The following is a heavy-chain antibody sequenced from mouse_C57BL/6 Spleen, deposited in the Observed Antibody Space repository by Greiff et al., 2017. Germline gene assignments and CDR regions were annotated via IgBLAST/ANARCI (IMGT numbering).Heavy chain of an antibody. CDR1: GYAFTNYL. J-gene: IGHJ4*01. D-gene: IGHD2-1*01. CDR2: INPGSGGT. CDR3: ARTFYGNLYYYAMDY. Sequence: QVQLQQSGAELVRPGTSVKVSCKASGYAFTNYLIEWVKQRPGQGLEWIGVINPGSGGTNYNEKFKGKATLTADKSSSTAYMQLSSLTSEDSAVYFCARTFYGNLYYYAMDYWGQGTSVTVSS. V-gene: IGHV1-54*01.